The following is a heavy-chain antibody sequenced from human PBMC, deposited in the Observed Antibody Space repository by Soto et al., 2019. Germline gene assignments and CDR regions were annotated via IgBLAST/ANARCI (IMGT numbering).Heavy chain of an antibody. CDR1: GGTFSSYA. Sequence: QVQLVQSGAEVKKPGSSVKVSCKASGGTFSSYAISWVRQAPGQGLEWMGGIIPIFGTANYAQKFQGRVKVTAANSRSTAYMELSSLRYEDTAVYYCASPIVATIARRAYYYYGMDVWGQGTTVTVSS. J-gene: IGHJ6*02. V-gene: IGHV1-69*06. CDR3: ASPIVATIARRAYYYYGMDV. D-gene: IGHD5-12*01. CDR2: IIPIFGTA.